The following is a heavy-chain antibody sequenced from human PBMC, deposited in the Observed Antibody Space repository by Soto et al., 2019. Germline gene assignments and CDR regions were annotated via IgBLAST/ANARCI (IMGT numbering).Heavy chain of an antibody. J-gene: IGHJ5*02. V-gene: IGHV4-30-2*01. CDR1: GGSISSGGYS. D-gene: IGHD3-10*01. Sequence: QLQLQESGSGLVKPSQTLSLTCAVSGGSISSGGYSWSWIRQPPGKGLEWIGYIYHSGSTYYNPSLKSRVTISVDRSKNQFSLKLGSVTAADTAVYYCARVSLWFGELSISNWFDPWGQGTLVTVSS. CDR3: ARVSLWFGELSISNWFDP. CDR2: IYHSGST.